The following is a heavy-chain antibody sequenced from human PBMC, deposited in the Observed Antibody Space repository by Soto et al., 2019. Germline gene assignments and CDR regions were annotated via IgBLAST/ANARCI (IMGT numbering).Heavy chain of an antibody. D-gene: IGHD3-10*01. CDR1: GFSFSDFY. Sequence: PVGSLRLSFAASGFSFSDFYMNWIRQAPGKGLEWVSYMSSSGGTTYYADSVQGRFTISRDNSKNSLYLHMNTLRAEDTAVYYYACALIRGVILYWGQGTPVTVS. CDR2: MSSSGGTT. V-gene: IGHV3-11*01. J-gene: IGHJ4*02. CDR3: ACALIRGVILY.